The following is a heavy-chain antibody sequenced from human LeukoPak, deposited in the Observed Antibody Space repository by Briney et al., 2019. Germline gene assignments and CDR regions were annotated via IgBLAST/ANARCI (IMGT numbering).Heavy chain of an antibody. D-gene: IGHD3-22*01. Sequence: PGGSLRLSCAASGFTLSDYGMHWVRQAPGKGLEWVTFIRYDGTIKYYADPVKDRFTISRDISKNTLYLQMNSLRAEDTALYYCAKGLPSKNYYDSSGGFDYWGQGTLVTVSS. CDR2: IRYDGTIK. V-gene: IGHV3-30*02. CDR1: GFTLSDYG. CDR3: AKGLPSKNYYDSSGGFDY. J-gene: IGHJ4*02.